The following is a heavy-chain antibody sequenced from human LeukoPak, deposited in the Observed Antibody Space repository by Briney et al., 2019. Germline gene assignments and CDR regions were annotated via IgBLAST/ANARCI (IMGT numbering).Heavy chain of an antibody. J-gene: IGHJ6*03. CDR1: GFTFSGYG. CDR2: IRYDGSNK. Sequence: PGGSLRLSCAASGFTFSGYGMHWVRQAPGKGLEWVAFIRYDGSNKYYADSVKGRFTISRDNSKNTLYLQMNSLRAEDTAVYYCARTETRYDSSSSGSMMYPLPTHYYMDVWGKGTTVTVSS. V-gene: IGHV3-30*02. CDR3: ARTETRYDSSSSGSMMYPLPTHYYMDV. D-gene: IGHD6-6*01.